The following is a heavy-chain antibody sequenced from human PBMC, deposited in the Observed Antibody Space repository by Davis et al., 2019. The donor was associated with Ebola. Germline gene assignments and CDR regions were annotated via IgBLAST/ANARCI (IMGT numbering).Heavy chain of an antibody. J-gene: IGHJ6*04. CDR1: GGSISSGGYS. CDR2: TYYSGST. D-gene: IGHD1-7*01. CDR3: AGDNYAPPLYGMDV. Sequence: MPSETLSLTCAVSGGSISSGGYSWSWIRQPPGKGLEWIGYTYYSGSTHYNPSLKSRVTISGDTSRNQFSLKLSSVTAADTAVYYCAGDNYAPPLYGMDVWGKGTTVTVSS. V-gene: IGHV4-30-4*07.